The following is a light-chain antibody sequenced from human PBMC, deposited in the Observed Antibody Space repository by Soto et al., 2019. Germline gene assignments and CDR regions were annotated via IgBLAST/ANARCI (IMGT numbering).Light chain of an antibody. V-gene: IGKV3-15*01. Sequence: EIVMTQSPDTLAVSPGGRATLSCSASQSVSSNLARYQQKPGQAPRLLIYGASTRATDVPARFSGSGSGTEFTLTISSLQSEDFAVYYCLHYKDWPRWTFGQGTKVDIK. CDR1: QSVSSN. CDR3: LHYKDWPRWT. CDR2: GAS. J-gene: IGKJ1*01.